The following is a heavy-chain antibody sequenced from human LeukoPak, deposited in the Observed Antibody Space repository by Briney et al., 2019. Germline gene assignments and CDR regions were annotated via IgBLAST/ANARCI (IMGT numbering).Heavy chain of an antibody. CDR1: GLTFSSYA. D-gene: IGHD6-19*01. V-gene: IGHV3-33*06. CDR2: IWYDGSNQ. J-gene: IGHJ4*02. CDR3: AKPNPPGLAVGNYYFDY. Sequence: PGGSLRLSCAASGLTFSSYAMHWVRQAPGKGLEWVAIIWYDGSNQYYADSVRGRFTISRDNSKNTLYLQMNSLRADDTAVYYCAKPNPPGLAVGNYYFDYWGQGALVTASS.